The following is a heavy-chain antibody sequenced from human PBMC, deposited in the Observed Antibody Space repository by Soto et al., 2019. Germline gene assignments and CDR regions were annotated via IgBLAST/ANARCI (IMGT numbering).Heavy chain of an antibody. D-gene: IGHD1-26*01. J-gene: IGHJ5*02. CDR3: AYXVTYXTXWDVGYFDP. CDR2: IYWDDDK. CDR1: GFSLTTSGVG. V-gene: IGHV2-5*02. Sequence: QITLKESGPTLVEPTETLTLTCSFSGFSLTTSGVGVGWLRQAPGKALECLGIIYWDDDKRYNPSLKNRLTISKDTSKNQVVLSMTYMEPVDTATYFCAYXVTYXTXWDVGYFDPWGQGTLVTVS.